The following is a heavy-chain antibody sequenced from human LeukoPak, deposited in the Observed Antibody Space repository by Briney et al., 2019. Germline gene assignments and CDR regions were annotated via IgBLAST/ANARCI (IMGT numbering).Heavy chain of an antibody. CDR2: MNPNSGNT. J-gene: IGHJ5*02. CDR3: ARGAAPFYDFWSGYYDNNWFDP. D-gene: IGHD3-3*01. Sequence: ASVKVSCKASGYTFTSYDINWVRQATGQGLEWMGWMNPNSGNTGYAQKFQGRVTMTRNTSISTAYMELSSLRSEDTAVYYCARGAAPFYDFWSGYYDNNWFDPWGQGTLVTVSS. V-gene: IGHV1-8*01. CDR1: GYTFTSYD.